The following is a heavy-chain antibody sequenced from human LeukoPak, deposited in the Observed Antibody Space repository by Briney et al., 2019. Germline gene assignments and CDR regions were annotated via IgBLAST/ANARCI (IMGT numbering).Heavy chain of an antibody. CDR1: GGSISSYY. Sequence: SETLSLTCTVSGGSISSYYCSWIRQPPGKGLEWIGYINYSGSTNYNPALKSRVTISVDTSKNQVSLNLSSVTAADTAVYYCARLVYYYNGMDVWGQGTTVTVSS. CDR2: INYSGST. J-gene: IGHJ6*02. V-gene: IGHV4-59*01. CDR3: ARLVYYYNGMDV.